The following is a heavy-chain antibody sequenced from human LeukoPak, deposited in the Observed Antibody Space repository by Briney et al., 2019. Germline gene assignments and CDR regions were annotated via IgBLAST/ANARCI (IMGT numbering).Heavy chain of an antibody. Sequence: ASVKVSCKASGYTFTSYGYSWVWQPPAPGLGRVGLISAYNSNTNYAQKLQGRVTMTTDTSTSTAYMELRSLRSDDTAVYYCARVRGVGITMIVVVIGGLDYWGQGTLVTVSS. D-gene: IGHD3-22*01. J-gene: IGHJ4*02. CDR3: ARVRGVGITMIVVVIGGLDY. CDR1: GYTFTSYG. CDR2: ISAYNSNT. V-gene: IGHV1-18*01.